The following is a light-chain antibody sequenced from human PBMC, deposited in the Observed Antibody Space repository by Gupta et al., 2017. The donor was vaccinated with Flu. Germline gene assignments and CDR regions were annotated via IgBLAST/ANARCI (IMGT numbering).Light chain of an antibody. V-gene: IGKV3-20*01. CDR2: GAS. Sequence: EIVLTQSPGTLSLSPGERATLSCRASQSVSSSYLAWYQQKPDQAPRLLIYGASSRATGVPDRCSGSGSGTDVXLTISRXEPEDFAVYYCQQYGSAPPMYTFGXGTKLEIK. CDR3: QQYGSAPPMYT. J-gene: IGKJ2*01. CDR1: QSVSSSY.